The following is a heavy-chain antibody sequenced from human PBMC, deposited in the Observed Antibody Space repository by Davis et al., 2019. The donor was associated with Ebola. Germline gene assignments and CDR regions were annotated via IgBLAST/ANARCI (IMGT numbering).Heavy chain of an antibody. CDR1: GGSISSSSYY. CDR2: IYYSGST. CDR3: ARVDWNDVNYYYYYMDV. V-gene: IGHV4-39*07. D-gene: IGHD1-1*01. Sequence: PSETLSLTCTVSGGSISSSSYYWGWIRQPPGKGLEWIGSIYYSGSTYYNPSLKSRVTISVDTSKNQFSLKLSSVTAADTAVYYCARVDWNDVNYYYYYMDVWGKGTTVTVSS. J-gene: IGHJ6*03.